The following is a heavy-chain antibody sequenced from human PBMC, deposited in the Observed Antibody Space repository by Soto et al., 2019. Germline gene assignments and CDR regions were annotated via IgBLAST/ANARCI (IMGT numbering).Heavy chain of an antibody. CDR1: GGSISSTNYY. Sequence: QLQLQESGPGLVKPSETLSLICTVSGGSISSTNYYWGWIRQSPGKGLEWIGSIYYSGSTYYNPSLKSRAIISVDTSKSQFSLKLSSVTAADTAVYSCASRTGAGSFDYWGQGTLVTVSS. CDR2: IYYSGST. V-gene: IGHV4-39*01. J-gene: IGHJ4*02. CDR3: ASRTGAGSFDY. D-gene: IGHD6-13*01.